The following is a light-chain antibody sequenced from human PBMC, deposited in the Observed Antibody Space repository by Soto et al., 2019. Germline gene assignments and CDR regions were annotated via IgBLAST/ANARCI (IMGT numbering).Light chain of an antibody. CDR3: ASWEASLNGWL. CDR2: TNN. Sequence: QSVLTQPHSASGTPGQRVTISCSGSNSNIGSNTVNWYQQLPRTAPKLLIHTNNQRPSGVADRFSGSKSGTSASLTISGLQSDDEEEYFCASWEASLNGWLFGGGTKLTVL. V-gene: IGLV1-44*01. J-gene: IGLJ2*01. CDR1: NSNIGSNT.